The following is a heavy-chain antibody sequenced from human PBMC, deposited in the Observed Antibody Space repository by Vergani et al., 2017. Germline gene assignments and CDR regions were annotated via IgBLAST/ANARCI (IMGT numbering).Heavy chain of an antibody. D-gene: IGHD6-13*01. V-gene: IGHV3-66*01. Sequence: EVQLVESGGGLVQPGGSLRLSCAASGFTVSSNYMSWVRPAPGKGLEWFSVIYSGGSTYYADSVKGRFTITRDNSKNTLYLQMNSLRAEDTAVYYCASYIAAAATNYYYYGMDVWSQGTTVTVSS. CDR3: ASYIAAAATNYYYYGMDV. J-gene: IGHJ6*02. CDR1: GFTVSSNY. CDR2: IYSGGST.